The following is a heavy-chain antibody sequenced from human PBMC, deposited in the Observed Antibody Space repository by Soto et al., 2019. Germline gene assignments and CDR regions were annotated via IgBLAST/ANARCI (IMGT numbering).Heavy chain of an antibody. Sequence: QVQLVQSGAEVKKPGSSVKVSCKASGGTFSSYAISWVRQAPGQGLEGMGGIIPIFGTANYAQKFQGRVTITADESTSTADMELSSLRSEDTAVYYCAIAPTGTPGRYYYGMDVWGQGTTVTVSS. CDR3: AIAPTGTPGRYYYGMDV. J-gene: IGHJ6*02. CDR1: GGTFSSYA. V-gene: IGHV1-69*01. CDR2: IIPIFGTA. D-gene: IGHD1-1*01.